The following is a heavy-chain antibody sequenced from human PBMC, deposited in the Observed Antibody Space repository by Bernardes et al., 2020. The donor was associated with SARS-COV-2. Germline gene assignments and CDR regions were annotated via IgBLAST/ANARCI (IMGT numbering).Heavy chain of an antibody. V-gene: IGHV1-2*02. CDR3: ARTGGKGKGGGSSSSPYYGMDV. D-gene: IGHD6-6*01. CDR2: INPNSGGT. Sequence: ASVKVSCKASGYTFTGYYMHWVRQAPGQGLEWMGWINPNSGGTNFAQKFQGRVTMTRDTSISTAYMELSRLRSDDTAVYYCARTGGKGKGGGSSSSPYYGMDVWGQGTTVTVSS. J-gene: IGHJ6*02. CDR1: GYTFTGYY.